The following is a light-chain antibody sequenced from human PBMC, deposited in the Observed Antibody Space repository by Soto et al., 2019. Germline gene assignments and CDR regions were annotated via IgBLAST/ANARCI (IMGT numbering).Light chain of an antibody. CDR1: QDISTN. V-gene: IGKV3-15*01. CDR3: QQYDNWLRT. J-gene: IGKJ1*01. CDR2: GAS. Sequence: EIVMTQSPATLSVSPGERATLSCRASQDISTNLAWYQQKPGQAPRLLIYGASTRATGIPARFSGSVSGTEFTLTISILDSEDFVVYYCQQYDNWLRTFGQGTKVEIK.